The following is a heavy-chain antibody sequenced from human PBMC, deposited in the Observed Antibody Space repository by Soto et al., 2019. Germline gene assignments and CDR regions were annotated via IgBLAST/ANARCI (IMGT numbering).Heavy chain of an antibody. CDR1: GGTFSSYA. Sequence: GASVKVSCKASGGTFSSYAISWVRQAPGQGLEWMGWISTYNGNTNYAQKLQGRVTMTTDTSTSTAYMELRSLRSDDTAVYYCAKGAAAGPYCDYWGQGTPVTVSS. J-gene: IGHJ4*02. CDR2: ISTYNGNT. V-gene: IGHV1-18*01. D-gene: IGHD6-13*01. CDR3: AKGAAAGPYCDY.